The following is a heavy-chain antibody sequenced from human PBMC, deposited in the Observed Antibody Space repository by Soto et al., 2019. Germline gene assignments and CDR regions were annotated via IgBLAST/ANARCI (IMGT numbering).Heavy chain of an antibody. D-gene: IGHD6-19*01. V-gene: IGHV3-53*04. Sequence: EVQLVESGGDLVQPGGSLRLSCAASGFTVSSNFMSWVRQAPGKGLEWVSVIYSGGTTYYADSVKGRFTISRHNSKNTLYLQMNSLRPEDTAVYYCARGAGYSSGWYEYWGQGTLVTVSS. CDR3: ARGAGYSSGWYEY. CDR1: GFTVSSNF. CDR2: IYSGGTT. J-gene: IGHJ4*02.